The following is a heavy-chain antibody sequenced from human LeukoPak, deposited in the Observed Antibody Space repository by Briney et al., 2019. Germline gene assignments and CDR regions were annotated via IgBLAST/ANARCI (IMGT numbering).Heavy chain of an antibody. J-gene: IGHJ6*03. V-gene: IGHV3-9*01. CDR2: ISWYSGRR. D-gene: IGHD2-15*01. Sequence: PGRSLRLSCAASGFTFDDYPMPWARKAPGKAREWFSVISWYSGRRGYAAYVKGRFVISRDNAKNSLYFQMNSMRAADTALYYCAKGGSYYYYYYMDVWGKGTTVTVSS. CDR3: AKGGSYYYYYYMDV. CDR1: GFTFDDYP.